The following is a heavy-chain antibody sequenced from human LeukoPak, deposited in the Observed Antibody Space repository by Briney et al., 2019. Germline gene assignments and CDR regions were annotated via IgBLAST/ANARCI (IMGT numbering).Heavy chain of an antibody. CDR1: GYTFTSYG. CDR3: ARVPWFGELFNYYYGMDV. Sequence: ASVKVSCKASGYTFTSYGISWVRQAPGHGLQWMGWISAYNGNTNYAQKLQGRVTMTTDTSTSTAYMELRSLRSDDTAVYYCARVPWFGELFNYYYGMDVWGQGTTVTVSS. CDR2: ISAYNGNT. V-gene: IGHV1-18*01. J-gene: IGHJ6*02. D-gene: IGHD3-10*01.